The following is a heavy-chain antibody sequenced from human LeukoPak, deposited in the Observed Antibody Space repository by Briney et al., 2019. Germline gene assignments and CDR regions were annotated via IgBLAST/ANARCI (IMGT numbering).Heavy chain of an antibody. CDR1: GYTFTGYY. V-gene: IGHV1-2*02. CDR2: INPNSGGT. J-gene: IGHJ4*02. CDR3: ARALGYCSGGSCYSFGY. Sequence: ASVKVSCKASGYTFTGYYMHWVRQAPGQGLEWRGWINPNSGGTNYAQKFQGRVTMTRDTSISTAYMELSRLRSDDTAVYYCARALGYCSGGSCYSFGYWGQGTLVTVSS. D-gene: IGHD2-15*01.